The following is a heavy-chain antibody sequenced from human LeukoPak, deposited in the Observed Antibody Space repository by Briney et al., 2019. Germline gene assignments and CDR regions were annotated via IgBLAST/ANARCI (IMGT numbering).Heavy chain of an antibody. D-gene: IGHD6-19*01. CDR1: GGSFSGYY. CDR2: INHSGST. CDR3: ARGHSSGCYDY. V-gene: IGHV4-34*01. Sequence: PSETLSLTCAVYGGSFSGYYWSWIRQPPGKGLEWIGEINHSGSTNYNPSLKSRVTISVDTSKNQSSLKLSSVTAADTAVYYCARGHSSGCYDYWGQGTLVTVSS. J-gene: IGHJ4*02.